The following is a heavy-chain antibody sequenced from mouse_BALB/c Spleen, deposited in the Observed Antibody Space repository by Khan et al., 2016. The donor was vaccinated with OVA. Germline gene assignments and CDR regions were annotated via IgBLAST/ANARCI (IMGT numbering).Heavy chain of an antibody. CDR2: IYFSGSI. J-gene: IGHJ4*01. CDR3: TEDGNYMDY. Sequence: EVQLQESGPDLVKPSQSLSLTCTVTGYSITSGYAWHWIRQFPGNKLEWMAYIYFSGSINYNPSLKSRISVTRDPSKNQFFLQLNYGTSEDTTTYYCTEDGNYMDYGGQGTSVTVSS. CDR1: GYSITSGYA. D-gene: IGHD2-1*01. V-gene: IGHV3-1*02.